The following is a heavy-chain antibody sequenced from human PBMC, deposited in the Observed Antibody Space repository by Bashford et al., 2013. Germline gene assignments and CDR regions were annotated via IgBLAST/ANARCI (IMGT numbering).Heavy chain of an antibody. V-gene: IGHV5-51*01. D-gene: IGHD2-2*01. J-gene: IGHJ6*02. Sequence: WVRQMPGKGLEWMGIIYPGDSDTRYSPSFQGQVTISADKSISTAYLQWSSLKASDTAMYYCARRYCSSTSRCLREMDVVGPGDHGHRLL. CDR2: IYPGDSDT. CDR3: ARRYCSSTSRCLREMDV.